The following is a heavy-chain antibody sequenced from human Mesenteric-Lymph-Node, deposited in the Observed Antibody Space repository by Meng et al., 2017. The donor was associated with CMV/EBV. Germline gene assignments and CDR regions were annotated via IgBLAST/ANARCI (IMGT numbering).Heavy chain of an antibody. CDR2: IYYTGST. CDR1: GGSLSSDY. J-gene: IGHJ4*02. V-gene: IGHV4-59*12. Sequence: GSLRLSCTVSGGSLSSDYWSWIRQPPGKGLEWIGYIYYTGSTKYNPSLKSRVTISVDTSRNQFSLKLSSVTAADTAVYYCARGHPCSSTSCYVDYWGQGTLVTVSS. D-gene: IGHD2-2*01. CDR3: ARGHPCSSTSCYVDY.